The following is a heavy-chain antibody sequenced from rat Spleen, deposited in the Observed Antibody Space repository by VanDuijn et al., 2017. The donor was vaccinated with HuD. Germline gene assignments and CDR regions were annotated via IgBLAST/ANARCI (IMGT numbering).Heavy chain of an antibody. J-gene: IGHJ3*01. V-gene: IGHV5S23*01. CDR1: GFTFSDYN. Sequence: EVQLVESGGGLVQPGRSLKLSCAASGFTFSDYNMAWIRQAPGKGLEWVTSISPGGVSTFYRDSVKGRFTISRDHAKNTQYLQMDSLKSEDTATYYCAKEGFGVTFAYWGQGTLVTVSS. CDR3: AKEGFGVTFAY. D-gene: IGHD4-3*01. CDR2: ISPGGVST.